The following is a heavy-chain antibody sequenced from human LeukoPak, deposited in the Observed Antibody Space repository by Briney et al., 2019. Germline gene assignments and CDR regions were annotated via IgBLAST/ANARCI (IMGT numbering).Heavy chain of an antibody. Sequence: GTSLRLSCAASGFTFSNHAMHWVRQAPGKGLEWVAVVWSDGSNKDYADSVKGRFPISRDNSKNTLYLQMNSLRDEDTAVYYCARDTGGSYYDAFDIWGQGTMVSVSS. CDR1: GFTFSNHA. CDR3: ARDTGGSYYDAFDI. D-gene: IGHD1-26*01. CDR2: VWSDGSNK. J-gene: IGHJ3*02. V-gene: IGHV3-33*01.